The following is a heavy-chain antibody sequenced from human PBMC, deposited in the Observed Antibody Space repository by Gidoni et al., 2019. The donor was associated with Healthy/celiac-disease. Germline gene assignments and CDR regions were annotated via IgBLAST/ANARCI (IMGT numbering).Heavy chain of an antibody. J-gene: IGHJ3*02. V-gene: IGHV1-69*01. D-gene: IGHD1-26*01. CDR3: AREGSGSSSNAFDI. Sequence: QVQLVQSGAEVKKPGSSVTVSCKASRGTFRSYAISWVRQSPGQGLEWMGGIIPICGTANYAQKCQGRVTITADESTSTAYMELSSLRSEDTAVYYCAREGSGSSSNAFDIWGQGTMVTVSS. CDR2: IIPICGTA. CDR1: RGTFRSYA.